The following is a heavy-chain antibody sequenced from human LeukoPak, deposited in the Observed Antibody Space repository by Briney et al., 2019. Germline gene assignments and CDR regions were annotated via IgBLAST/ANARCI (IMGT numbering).Heavy chain of an antibody. V-gene: IGHV4-34*01. CDR1: GGYFSGYY. CDR3: ARGDAELFDY. J-gene: IGHJ4*02. D-gene: IGHD1-26*01. CDR2: INHSGST. Sequence: SETLSLTCAVSGGYFSGYYWTWIRQPPGKGLEWIGEINHSGSTKYNPSLKSRVTISIDTSKNQFSLKVSSMTAADTAVYYCARGDAELFDYWGQGTLVTVSS.